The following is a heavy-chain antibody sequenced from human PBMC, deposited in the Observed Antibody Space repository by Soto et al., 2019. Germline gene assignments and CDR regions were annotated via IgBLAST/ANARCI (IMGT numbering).Heavy chain of an antibody. CDR2: INQDGSER. CDR3: AVYGYGVSAAAS. Sequence: AGSGLTFRNDWLTWVRQAPGKGLEWVANINQDGSERYYVDSVRGRFTISRDNVENSLYLQLNSLRPEDTAVYYCAVYGYGVSAAASWGQGTLVTVSS. J-gene: IGHJ5*02. V-gene: IGHV3-7*03. D-gene: IGHD5-18*01. CDR1: GLTFRNDW.